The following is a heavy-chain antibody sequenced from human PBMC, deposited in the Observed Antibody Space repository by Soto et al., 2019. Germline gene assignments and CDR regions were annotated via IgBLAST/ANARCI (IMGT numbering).Heavy chain of an antibody. Sequence: ASVKVSCKGSGYTFTSYYMHWVRQAPGQGLEWMGIINPSGGSTSYAQKFQGRVTMTRDTSTSTVYMELSSLRSEDTAVYYCARAAIPTASFDYWGQGTLVTVSS. CDR2: INPSGGST. CDR1: GYTFTSYY. J-gene: IGHJ4*02. V-gene: IGHV1-46*01. CDR3: ARAAIPTASFDY. D-gene: IGHD2-21*01.